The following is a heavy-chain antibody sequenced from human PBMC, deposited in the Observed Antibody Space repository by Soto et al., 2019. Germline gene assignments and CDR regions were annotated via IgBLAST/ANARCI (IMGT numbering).Heavy chain of an antibody. CDR2: IYYSGST. J-gene: IGHJ6*03. V-gene: IGHV4-39*02. D-gene: IGHD2-15*01. CDR1: GGSISSSSYY. Sequence: QLQLQESGPGLVKPSETLSLTCTVSGGSISSSSYYWGWIRQPPGKGLEWIGSIYYSGSTYYNPSLKSRVTISVATSSNHFSLMLSALAAAEAAVYYCARLPGCCSGGSSYYPYYYYYMDVWGKGTTVTVSS. CDR3: ARLPGCCSGGSSYYPYYYYYMDV.